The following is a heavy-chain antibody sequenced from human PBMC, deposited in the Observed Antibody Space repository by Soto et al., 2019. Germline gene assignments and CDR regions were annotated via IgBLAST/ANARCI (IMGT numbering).Heavy chain of an antibody. CDR3: AGWGGHDYNY. V-gene: IGHV3-7*03. D-gene: IGHD4-4*01. CDR1: GFTFSTYW. Sequence: PGGSLRLSCVGSGFTFSTYWMNWVRQAPGKGLEWVANINPDGNVGTYVDSVRGRFTTSRDNAKNSLYLQMNSLRADGTAVYFCAGWGGHDYNYWGQGIMVTVSS. CDR2: INPDGNVG. J-gene: IGHJ4*02.